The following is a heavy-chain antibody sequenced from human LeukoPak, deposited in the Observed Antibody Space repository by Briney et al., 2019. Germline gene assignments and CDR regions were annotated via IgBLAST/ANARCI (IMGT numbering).Heavy chain of an antibody. CDR3: AKEGNDAFDI. V-gene: IGHV3-9*01. CDR1: GFTFSRYW. J-gene: IGHJ3*02. CDR2: ISWNSGSR. Sequence: PGGSLRLSCEASGFTFSRYWMHWVRQAPGKGLEWVSGISWNSGSRGYADSVKGRFTISRDNAKNSLYLQMNSLRAEDTALYYCAKEGNDAFDIWGQGTMVTVSS.